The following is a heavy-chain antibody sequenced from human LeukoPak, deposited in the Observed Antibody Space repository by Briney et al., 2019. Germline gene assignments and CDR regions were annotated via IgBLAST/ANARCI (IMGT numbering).Heavy chain of an antibody. J-gene: IGHJ4*02. Sequence: GESLKISCKGSGYRFTSYWIGWVRQTPGKGLEWMGIIYPDDSDTRYSPSFQGQVTMSADRSISTAYLQWSSLKASDTAIYYCARQGRDDYSRYFFDYWGQGTLVTVSS. CDR2: IYPDDSDT. V-gene: IGHV5-51*01. CDR1: GYRFTSYW. D-gene: IGHD5-24*01. CDR3: ARQGRDDYSRYFFDY.